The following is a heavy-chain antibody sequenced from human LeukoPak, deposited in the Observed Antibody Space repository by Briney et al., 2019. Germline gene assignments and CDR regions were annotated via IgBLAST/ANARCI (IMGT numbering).Heavy chain of an antibody. V-gene: IGHV4-34*01. J-gene: IGHJ6*02. Sequence: PSETLSLACTVSGGSISSYYWSWIRQPPGKGLEWIGEINHSGSTNYNPSLKSRVTISVDTSKNQFSLKLSSVTAADTAVYYCASSRSYGMDVWGQGTTVTVSS. CDR1: GGSISSYY. CDR3: ASSRSYGMDV. CDR2: INHSGST.